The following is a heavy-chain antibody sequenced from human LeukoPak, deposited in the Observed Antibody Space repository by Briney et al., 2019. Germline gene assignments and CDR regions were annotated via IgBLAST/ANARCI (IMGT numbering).Heavy chain of an antibody. CDR3: GRYLRSTSGSI. D-gene: IGHD1-1*01. CDR1: EFTFSDYW. V-gene: IGHV3-7*01. CDR2: ISEDGSDE. Sequence: SGGSLRLSCVASEFTFSDYWMSWVRQAPGKGLEWVASISEDGSDEYYVDSVKGRLTISRDNAKNSLYLQMNSLRADDTAVYYCGRYLRSTSGSIWGQGTLVTVSS. J-gene: IGHJ4*02.